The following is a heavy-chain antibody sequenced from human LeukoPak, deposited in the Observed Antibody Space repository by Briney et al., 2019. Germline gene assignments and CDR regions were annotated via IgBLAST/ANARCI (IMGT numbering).Heavy chain of an antibody. CDR2: ISSSGSTI. CDR1: GFTFSSYE. CDR3: ARDAITIFGVVIESYYYYGMDV. J-gene: IGHJ6*02. V-gene: IGHV3-48*03. D-gene: IGHD3-3*01. Sequence: GGSLRLSCAASGFTFSSYEMNWVRQAPGEGLEWVSYISSSGSTIYYADSVKGRFTISRDNAKNSLYLQMNSLRAEDTAVYYCARDAITIFGVVIESYYYYGMDVWGQGTTVTVSS.